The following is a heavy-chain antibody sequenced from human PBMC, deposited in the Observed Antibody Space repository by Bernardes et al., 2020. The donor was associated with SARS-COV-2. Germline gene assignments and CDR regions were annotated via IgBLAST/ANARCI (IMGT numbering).Heavy chain of an antibody. CDR3: ARGAYMFGNDL. D-gene: IGHD3-3*02. V-gene: IGHV3-7*01. CDR2: KNKDGSEK. J-gene: IGHJ5*02. Sequence: WGSLRLSCAASGFRCRSCCMSWVHQATGKGLEWVAKKNKDGSEKYYVDSGKGRFTISRDNAKNSLYLEVNSLRAEDTAVYYCARGAYMFGNDLWGQGTLVTVSS. CDR1: GFRCRSCC.